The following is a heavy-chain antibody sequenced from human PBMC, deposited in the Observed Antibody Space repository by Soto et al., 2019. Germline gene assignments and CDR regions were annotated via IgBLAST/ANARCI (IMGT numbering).Heavy chain of an antibody. D-gene: IGHD6-6*01. J-gene: IGHJ6*02. CDR1: GGTFSSYA. CDR3: ARGGYSSSSSYYYGMDV. V-gene: IGHV1-69*13. CDR2: IIPIFGTA. Sequence: SVKVSCKASGGTFSSYAINWVRQAPGQGLEWMGGIIPIFGTANYAQKFQGRVTITADESTSTAYMELSSLRSEDTAVYYCARGGYSSSSSYYYGMDVWGQGTTVTVSS.